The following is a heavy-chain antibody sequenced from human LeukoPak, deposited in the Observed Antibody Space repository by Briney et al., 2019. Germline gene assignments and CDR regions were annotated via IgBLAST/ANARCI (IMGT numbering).Heavy chain of an antibody. CDR2: INTGNGNT. Sequence: ASVKVSCKASGYTFSSYAMHWVRQAPGQRLEWMGWINTGNGNTKYSQKFQGRVAITRDTSASTAYMELSSLRSEDTAVYYCASTQGVVPAAMPLDYWGQGTLATVSS. J-gene: IGHJ4*02. CDR1: GYTFSSYA. V-gene: IGHV1-3*04. CDR3: ASTQGVVPAAMPLDY. D-gene: IGHD2-2*01.